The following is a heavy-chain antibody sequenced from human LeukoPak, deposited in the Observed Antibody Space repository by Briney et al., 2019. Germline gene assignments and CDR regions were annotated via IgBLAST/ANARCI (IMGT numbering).Heavy chain of an antibody. J-gene: IGHJ4*02. D-gene: IGHD1-20*01. CDR2: ISSSGSTI. V-gene: IGHV3-11*01. Sequence: GGSLRLSCAASGFTFSDFYMSWIRQAPGKGLERVSYISSSGSTIYYADSVKGRFTISRDNAKNSLYLQMNSLRAEDTAVYYCARGRYNWNAIDYWGQGTLVTVSS. CDR3: ARGRYNWNAIDY. CDR1: GFTFSDFY.